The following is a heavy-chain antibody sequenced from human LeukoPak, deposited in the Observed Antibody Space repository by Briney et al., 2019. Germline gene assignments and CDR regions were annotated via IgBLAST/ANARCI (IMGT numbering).Heavy chain of an antibody. J-gene: IGHJ4*02. V-gene: IGHV1-2*02. D-gene: IGHD6-13*01. CDR2: INPNSGGT. Sequence: ASVKVSCKASGYTFTGYYMHWVRQAPGQGLEWMGWINPNSGGTNYAQKFQGRVTMTRDMSTSTVYMELSSLRSEDTAVYYCARQYSSSWYDYWGQGTLVTVSS. CDR3: ARQYSSSWYDY. CDR1: GYTFTGYY.